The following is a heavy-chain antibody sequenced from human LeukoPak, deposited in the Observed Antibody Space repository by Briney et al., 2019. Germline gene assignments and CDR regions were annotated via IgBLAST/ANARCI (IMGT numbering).Heavy chain of an antibody. CDR2: ISGRTGGT. Sequence: GGSLRLSCAASGFTFNTNAVSWGRQAPGKGLEWVSAISGRTGGTYYADSVKGRFTISRDNSKSTLYLQMDSLRAEDTAVYYCAKCGNSGCHLIDYWGQGTLVTVSS. D-gene: IGHD5-12*01. J-gene: IGHJ4*02. CDR1: GFTFNTNA. CDR3: AKCGNSGCHLIDY. V-gene: IGHV3-23*01.